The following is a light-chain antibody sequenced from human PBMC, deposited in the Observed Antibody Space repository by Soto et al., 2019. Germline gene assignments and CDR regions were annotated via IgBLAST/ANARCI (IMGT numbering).Light chain of an antibody. CDR3: SSYTISNTLPFV. CDR1: RRDVGGYNY. CDR2: EVT. Sequence: QSVLTQPASVSGSPGQSITISWTGTRRDVGGYNYVSWYQQYPGKSPKLLIYEVTHRPSGVSNRFSGSKSGNTASLTISGLQAEDEADYYCSSYTISNTLPFVFGTGTKVTVL. V-gene: IGLV2-14*01. J-gene: IGLJ1*01.